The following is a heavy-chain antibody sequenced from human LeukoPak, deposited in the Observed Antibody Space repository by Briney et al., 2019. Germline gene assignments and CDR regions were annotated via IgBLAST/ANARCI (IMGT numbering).Heavy chain of an antibody. J-gene: IGHJ4*02. V-gene: IGHV4-34*01. D-gene: IGHD3-10*01. CDR2: INHSGST. Sequence: SETLSLTCAVYGGSFSGYYWSWIRQPPGKGLEWIGEINHSGSTNYNPSLKSRVTISVDTSKNQFSLKLSSVTAADTAVYYCASITMVREGYRGQGTLVTVSS. CDR1: GGSFSGYY. CDR3: ASITMVREGY.